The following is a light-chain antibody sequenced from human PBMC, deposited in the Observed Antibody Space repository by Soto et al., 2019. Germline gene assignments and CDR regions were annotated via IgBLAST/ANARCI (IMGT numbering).Light chain of an antibody. J-gene: IGLJ1*01. V-gene: IGLV2-14*01. Sequence: QSVLTQPASVSGSPGQSITISCTGTSSDVGAYIYVSWYQQHPGKAPRFWIYEVSKRPSGVSDRFSGSKSGNTASLTISGLQAEDEADYYYTSYTSSSTDVFGTGTKVTVL. CDR1: SSDVGAYIY. CDR3: TSYTSSSTDV. CDR2: EVS.